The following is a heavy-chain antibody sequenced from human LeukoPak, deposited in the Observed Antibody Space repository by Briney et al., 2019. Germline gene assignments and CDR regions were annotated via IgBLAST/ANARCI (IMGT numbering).Heavy chain of an antibody. CDR1: GYTFTTYD. Sequence: ASVKVSCKASGYTFTTYDISWVRQAPGQGLEWMGWIRVDNGNTNYAQKVQGRVTMTTDTSTSTAHMEVRSLRSDDTAFYYCARTSGSGWLYYWGQGTLVTVSS. V-gene: IGHV1-18*01. D-gene: IGHD6-19*01. CDR2: IRVDNGNT. CDR3: ARTSGSGWLYY. J-gene: IGHJ4*02.